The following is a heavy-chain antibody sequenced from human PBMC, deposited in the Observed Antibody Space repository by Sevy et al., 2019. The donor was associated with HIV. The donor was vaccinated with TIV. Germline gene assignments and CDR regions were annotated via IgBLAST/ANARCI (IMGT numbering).Heavy chain of an antibody. CDR3: ARVLPTARWLIEGFDY. Sequence: GGSLRLSCAASGFTFSSYAMHWVRQAPGKGLEWVAVISYDGSNKYYADSVKGRFTISRDNSKNTLYLQMNSLRAEDTAVYYCARVLPTARWLIEGFDYWGQGTLVTVSS. CDR1: GFTFSSYA. V-gene: IGHV3-30-3*01. J-gene: IGHJ4*02. D-gene: IGHD5-18*01. CDR2: ISYDGSNK.